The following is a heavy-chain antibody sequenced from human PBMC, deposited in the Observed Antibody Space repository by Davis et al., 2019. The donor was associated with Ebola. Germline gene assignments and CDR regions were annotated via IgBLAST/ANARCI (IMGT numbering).Heavy chain of an antibody. D-gene: IGHD3-22*01. Sequence: GGSLRLSCAASGFTFRNYYMNWVRQAPGKGLEWVSSISSSGSHISYADSVRGRFTISRDNINNSLYLQMNSLRGEGTAVYFCARLDFYDSYSWGQGTQVTVSS. CDR1: GFTFRNYY. V-gene: IGHV3-21*01. CDR2: ISSSGSHI. J-gene: IGHJ4*02. CDR3: ARLDFYDSYS.